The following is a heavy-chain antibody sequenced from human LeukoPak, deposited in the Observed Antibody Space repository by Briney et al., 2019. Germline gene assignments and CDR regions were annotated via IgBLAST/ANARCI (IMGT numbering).Heavy chain of an antibody. Sequence: GGSLRLSCAASGFTFSSYGMHWVRQAPGKGLEWVAFIRYDGSNKYYADSVKGRFTISRDNYKNTLYLQMNSLRAEDTAVYYCAKSSSIAAAGTKYYYMDVWGEGTTVTVSS. J-gene: IGHJ6*03. D-gene: IGHD6-13*01. CDR3: AKSSSIAAAGTKYYYMDV. CDR1: GFTFSSYG. CDR2: IRYDGSNK. V-gene: IGHV3-30*02.